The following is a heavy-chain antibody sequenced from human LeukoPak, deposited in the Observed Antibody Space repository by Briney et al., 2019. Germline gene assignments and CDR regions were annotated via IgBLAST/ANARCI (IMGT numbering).Heavy chain of an antibody. CDR2: IYYSGST. CDR1: GGSISSSGSY. CDR3: ARKNDVGATRPYYFDY. V-gene: IGHV4-39*01. Sequence: SETLSLTCTVSGGSISSSGSYWGWIRQPPGKGLEWIGSIYYSGSTYYNPSLKSRVTISVDTSKNQFSLKLTSVTAADTAVYYCARKNDVGATRPYYFDYWGQGTLVTVSS. J-gene: IGHJ4*02. D-gene: IGHD1-26*01.